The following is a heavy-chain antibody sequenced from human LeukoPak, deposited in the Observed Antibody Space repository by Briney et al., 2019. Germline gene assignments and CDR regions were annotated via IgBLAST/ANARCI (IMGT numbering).Heavy chain of an antibody. D-gene: IGHD3-3*01. CDR2: INHSGST. V-gene: IGHV4-34*01. CDR1: GGSFSGYY. Sequence: SETLSLTCAVYGGSFSGYYWSWIRQPPGKGLEWIGEINHSGSTNYNPSLKSRVTISVDTSKNQFSLKLSSVTAADTAVYYCARGRNYDFWSGYYRYYYMDVWGKGTTVTVSS. CDR3: ARGRNYDFWSGYYRYYYMDV. J-gene: IGHJ6*03.